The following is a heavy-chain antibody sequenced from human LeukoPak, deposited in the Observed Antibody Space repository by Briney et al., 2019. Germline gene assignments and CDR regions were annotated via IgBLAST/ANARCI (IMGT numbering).Heavy chain of an antibody. Sequence: ASVKVSCKASGYTFTNHAMNWVRQAPGQGLEWMGWINTNAGNPTYAQGFTGRFVFSLDASVSTAYLQISSLKADDTAVYYCARVPFVVMGVTGNWFDPWGQGTLVTVSS. CDR2: INTNAGNP. J-gene: IGHJ5*02. CDR1: GYTFTNHA. V-gene: IGHV7-4-1*02. CDR3: ARVPFVVMGVTGNWFDP. D-gene: IGHD2-8*01.